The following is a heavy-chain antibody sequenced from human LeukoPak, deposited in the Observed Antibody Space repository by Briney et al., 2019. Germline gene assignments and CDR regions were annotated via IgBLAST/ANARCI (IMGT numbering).Heavy chain of an antibody. J-gene: IGHJ4*02. D-gene: IGHD3-3*01. CDR3: ARDLSYYDFWSGYLRDY. V-gene: IGHV1-2*02. CDR1: GYTFTGYY. Sequence: ASVEGSCKASGYTFTGYYMHWVRQAPGQGLEWMGWINPNSVGTNYAQKFQGRVTMTRDTSISTAYMELSRLRSDDTAVYYCARDLSYYDFWSGYLRDYWGQGTLVTVSS. CDR2: INPNSVGT.